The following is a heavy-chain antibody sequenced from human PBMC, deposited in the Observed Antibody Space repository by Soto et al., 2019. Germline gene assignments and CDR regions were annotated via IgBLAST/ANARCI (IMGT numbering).Heavy chain of an antibody. J-gene: IGHJ4*02. CDR2: IKSKTDGGTT. CDR1: GFSFSNAW. D-gene: IGHD6-6*01. Sequence: PEGSLRRSSAASGFSFSNAWMSWVRQAPGKGLEWVGRIKSKTDGGTTDYAAPVKGRFTISRDDSKNTLYLQMNSLKTEDTAVYYCTTDQEAGAARPQGYWGQGTLVTVSS. CDR3: TTDQEAGAARPQGY. V-gene: IGHV3-15*01.